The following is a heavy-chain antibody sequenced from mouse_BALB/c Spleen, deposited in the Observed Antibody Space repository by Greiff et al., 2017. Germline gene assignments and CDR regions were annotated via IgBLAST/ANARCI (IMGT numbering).Heavy chain of an antibody. CDR3: ASGDYDEGYYAMDY. Sequence: DVQLVESGGGLVQPGGSRKLSCAASGFTFSSFGMHWVRQAPEMGLEWVAYISSGSSTIYYADTVKGRFTISRDNPKNTLFLQMTSLRSEDTAMYYCASGDYDEGYYAMDYWGQGTSVTVSS. CDR2: ISSGSSTI. D-gene: IGHD2-4*01. J-gene: IGHJ4*01. CDR1: GFTFSSFG. V-gene: IGHV5-17*02.